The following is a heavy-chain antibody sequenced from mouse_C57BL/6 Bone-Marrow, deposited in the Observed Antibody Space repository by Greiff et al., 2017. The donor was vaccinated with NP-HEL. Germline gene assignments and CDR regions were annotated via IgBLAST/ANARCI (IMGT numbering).Heavy chain of an antibody. CDR3: ASITTHWYFDV. V-gene: IGHV1-50*01. J-gene: IGHJ1*03. D-gene: IGHD1-1*01. CDR2: IDPSDSYT. Sequence: QVQLQQPGAELVKPGASVKLSCKASGYTFTSYWMQWVKQRPGQGLEWIGEIDPSDSYTNYNQKFKGKATLTVDTSSSTAYMQLSSLTSEDSAVYYCASITTHWYFDVWGTGTTVTVSS. CDR1: GYTFTSYW.